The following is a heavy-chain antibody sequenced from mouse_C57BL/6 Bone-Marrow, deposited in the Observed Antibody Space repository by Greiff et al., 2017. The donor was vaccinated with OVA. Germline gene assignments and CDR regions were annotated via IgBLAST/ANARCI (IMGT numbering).Heavy chain of an antibody. CDR1: GYSFTGYY. V-gene: IGHV1-42*01. D-gene: IGHD2-13*01. CDR2: INPSTGGT. J-gene: IGHJ4*01. CDR3: ARTPRSTMVMDY. Sequence: VQLKQSGPELVKPGASVKISCKASGYSFTGYYMNWVKQSPEKSLEWIGEINPSTGGTTYNQKFKAKATLTVDKSSSTAYMQLKSLTSEDSAVYYCARTPRSTMVMDYWGQGTSVTVSS.